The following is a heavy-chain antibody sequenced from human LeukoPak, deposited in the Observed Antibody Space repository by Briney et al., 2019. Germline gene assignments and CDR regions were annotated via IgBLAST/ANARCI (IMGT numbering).Heavy chain of an antibody. CDR1: GGSISSYY. V-gene: IGHV4-59*01. Sequence: PSETLSLTCTVSGGSISSYYWSWIRQPPGKGPEWIGDAYYSGRTNYNPSLKSRVTISVDTSKNQFSLKLTSVTAADTAVYYCARHRGSGWYWDYWGQGTLVTVSS. J-gene: IGHJ4*02. CDR3: ARHRGSGWYWDY. CDR2: AYYSGRT. D-gene: IGHD6-19*01.